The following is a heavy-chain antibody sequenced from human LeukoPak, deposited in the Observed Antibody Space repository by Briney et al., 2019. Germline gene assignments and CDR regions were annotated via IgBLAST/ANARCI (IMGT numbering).Heavy chain of an antibody. J-gene: IGHJ6*03. D-gene: IGHD6-13*01. CDR2: IRYDGSNK. Sequence: GGSLRLSCAASGFTFSSYGMHWVRQAPGKGLEWVAFIRYDGSNKYYADSVKGRFTISRDNSKNTLYLQMNSLRAEDTAVYYCARQDKYSSSWYQTYYYYYYMDVWGKGTTVTISS. CDR3: ARQDKYSSSWYQTYYYYYYMDV. V-gene: IGHV3-30*02. CDR1: GFTFSSYG.